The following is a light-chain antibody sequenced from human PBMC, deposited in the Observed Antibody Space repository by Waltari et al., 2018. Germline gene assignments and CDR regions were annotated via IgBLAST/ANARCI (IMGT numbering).Light chain of an antibody. V-gene: IGKV3-20*01. CDR1: QRVSSNF. CDR2: GAS. J-gene: IGKJ1*01. Sequence: EVVFKQSPGTLSLSPGERATLFCRASQRVSSNFLAWFQQKPGQAPRLLMYGASSRASGIPDRFSGSGSETDFTLTISRLESEDVAVYYCQQYGTSPQTFGQGTKVEI. CDR3: QQYGTSPQT.